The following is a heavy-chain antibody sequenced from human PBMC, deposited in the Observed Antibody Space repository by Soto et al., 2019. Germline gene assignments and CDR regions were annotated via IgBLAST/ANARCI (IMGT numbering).Heavy chain of an antibody. CDR3: ARAPSSSVTNFDY. J-gene: IGHJ4*02. CDR1: SGSISSSNW. V-gene: IGHV4-4*02. Sequence: QVQLQESGPGLVKPSGTLSLTCAVSSGSISSSNWWSWVRQPPGKGLEWIGEIYHSGSTNYNPSLQSRVTISVDQSKNQFPLKLSPVTAADTAVYYCARAPSSSVTNFDYWGQGTLVTVSS. CDR2: IYHSGST. D-gene: IGHD6-6*01.